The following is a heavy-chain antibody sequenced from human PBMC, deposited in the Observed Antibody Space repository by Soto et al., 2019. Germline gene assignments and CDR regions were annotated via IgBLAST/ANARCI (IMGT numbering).Heavy chain of an antibody. J-gene: IGHJ6*02. D-gene: IGHD6-6*01. V-gene: IGHV3-30*18. CDR2: ISYDGSNK. CDR1: GFTFSSYG. Sequence: LRLSCAASGFTFSSYGMHWVRQAPGKGLEWVAVISYDGSNKYYADSVKGRFTISRDNSKNTLYLQMNSLRAEDTAVYYCAKAARPAGMDVWGQGTTVTVSS. CDR3: AKAARPAGMDV.